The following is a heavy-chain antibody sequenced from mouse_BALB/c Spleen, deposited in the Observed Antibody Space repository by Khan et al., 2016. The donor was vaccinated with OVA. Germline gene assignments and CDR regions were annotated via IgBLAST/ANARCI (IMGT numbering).Heavy chain of an antibody. CDR2: IYPVTDNT. D-gene: IGHD3-2*02. Sequence: QVQLQQSGAELVRPGASVKLSCKTSGYIFTNYWIHWIKQRSGQGLEWIVRIYPVTDNTYYDEKLKDKATLTADKSSSTAYMQLSSLKSEDSAVYFCAREEALYYFDYWGQGTTLTVSS. CDR1: GYIFTNYW. V-gene: IGHV1-76*01. CDR3: AREEALYYFDY. J-gene: IGHJ2*01.